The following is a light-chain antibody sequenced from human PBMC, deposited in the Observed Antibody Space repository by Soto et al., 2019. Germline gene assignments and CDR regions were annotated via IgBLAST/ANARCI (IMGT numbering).Light chain of an antibody. Sequence: QSVLTQPPSASGTPGQRVTISCSGSSSNIGSNTVNWYQQLPGTAPKLLIYSNNQRPSGVPDRFSGSKSGTSASLAIRWLQSEDEADYYCAAWDDSLNSVVFGGGTKVTVL. CDR1: SSNIGSNT. J-gene: IGLJ2*01. CDR3: AAWDDSLNSVV. CDR2: SNN. V-gene: IGLV1-44*01.